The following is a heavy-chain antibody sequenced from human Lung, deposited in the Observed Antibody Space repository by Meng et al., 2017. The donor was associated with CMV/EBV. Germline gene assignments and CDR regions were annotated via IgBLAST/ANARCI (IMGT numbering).Heavy chain of an antibody. CDR1: GFTVSDNY. CDR2: IYRGGTT. D-gene: IGHD1-1*01. V-gene: IGHV3-53*01. Sequence: GGSXRLXCVASGFTVSDNYMYWVRQAPGKGLEWVSVIYRGGTTSYADSVRGRFSISRDNSKNTLYLQMNSLRVEDTAVYYCVRNLAATGHDAFDIWGQGTMVTVSS. J-gene: IGHJ3*02. CDR3: VRNLAATGHDAFDI.